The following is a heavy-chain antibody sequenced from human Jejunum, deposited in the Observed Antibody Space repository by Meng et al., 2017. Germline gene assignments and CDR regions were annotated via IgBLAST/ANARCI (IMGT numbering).Heavy chain of an antibody. V-gene: IGHV6-1*01. Sequence: SQTLSLTCVISGDSVYSNSATWNWIRQSPSRGLEWLGRTFYRSQWKNDYARSVKSRITIVPATAKNQFTLQLKFLTPVNTALYYCARGDTSSYAFYFDSWGQGTLVTVSS. J-gene: IGHJ4*02. CDR1: GDSVYSNSAT. D-gene: IGHD3-3*01. CDR3: ARGDTSSYAFYFDS. CDR2: TFYRSQWKN.